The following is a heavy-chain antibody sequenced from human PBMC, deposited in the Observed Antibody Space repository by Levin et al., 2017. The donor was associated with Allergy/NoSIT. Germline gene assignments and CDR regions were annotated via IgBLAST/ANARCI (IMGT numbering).Heavy chain of an antibody. D-gene: IGHD3-9*01. CDR1: IFLFSDYT. CDR2: ISRRSSYI. V-gene: IGHV3-21*06. CDR3: ARGLKILTTGSLYHNAMDA. J-gene: IGHJ6*02. Sequence: GESLKISCAASIFLFSDYTMNWVRQAPGKGLEWVASISRRSSYIYYADSVKGRFTISRDNAKNSVSLQMNSLRAEDTAIYYCARGLKILTTGSLYHNAMDAWGQGTTVSVSS.